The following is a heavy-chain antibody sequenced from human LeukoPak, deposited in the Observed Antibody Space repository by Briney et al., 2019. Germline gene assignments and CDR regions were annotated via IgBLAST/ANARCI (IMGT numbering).Heavy chain of an antibody. D-gene: IGHD3-22*01. CDR2: INPSGGST. J-gene: IGHJ4*02. V-gene: IGHV1-46*01. CDR1: GYTFTSYY. CDR3: ARDWYEGYYDSSGYYLDY. Sequence: ASVKVSCKASGYTFTSYYMHWVRQAPGQGLEWMGIINPSGGSTSCAQKFQGRVTMTRDTSTSTVYMELSSLRSEDTAVYYCARDWYEGYYDSSGYYLDYWGQGTLVTVSS.